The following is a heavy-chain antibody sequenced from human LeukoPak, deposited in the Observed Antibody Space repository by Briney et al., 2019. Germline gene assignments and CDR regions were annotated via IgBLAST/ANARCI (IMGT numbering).Heavy chain of an antibody. CDR1: GFTVSSNY. D-gene: IGHD6-13*01. CDR3: ARDSSSWYLHFDY. CDR2: IYSGGST. Sequence: PGGSLRLSCAASGFTVSSNYMSWVRQAPGKGLEWVSVIYSGGSTYYADSVKGRFTISRDNSKNTLYLQMNSLRAEDTAVYYCARDSSSWYLHFDYWGQGTLVTVSS. J-gene: IGHJ4*02. V-gene: IGHV3-66*01.